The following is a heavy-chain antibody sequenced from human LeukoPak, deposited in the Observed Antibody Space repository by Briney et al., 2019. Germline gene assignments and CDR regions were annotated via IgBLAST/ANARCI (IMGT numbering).Heavy chain of an antibody. D-gene: IGHD3-10*01. CDR2: IKSKTDGGTT. CDR3: TTVGYYGSGYYFDY. CDR1: GFTFSNAW. J-gene: IGHJ4*02. V-gene: IGHV3-15*01. Sequence: GGSLRLSXAASGFTFSNAWMSWVRQAPGKGLEWVGRIKSKTDGGTTDYAAPVKGRFTISRDDSKNTLYLQMNSLKTEDTAVYYCTTVGYYGSGYYFDYWGQGTLVTVSS.